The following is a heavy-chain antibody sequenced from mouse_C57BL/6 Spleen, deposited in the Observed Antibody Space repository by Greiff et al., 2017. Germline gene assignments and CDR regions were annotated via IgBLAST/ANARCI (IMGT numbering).Heavy chain of an antibody. D-gene: IGHD2-4*01. J-gene: IGHJ2*01. CDR2: IHPNSGST. CDR1: GYTFTSYW. Sequence: VQLQQPGAELVKPGASVKLSCKASGYTFTSYWMHWVKQRPGQGLEWIGMIHPNSGSTNYNEKFKSKATLTVDKSSSTAYMQLSSLTSEDSAVYYCAREGDYDHYFDYWGQGTTLTVSS. CDR3: AREGDYDHYFDY. V-gene: IGHV1-64*01.